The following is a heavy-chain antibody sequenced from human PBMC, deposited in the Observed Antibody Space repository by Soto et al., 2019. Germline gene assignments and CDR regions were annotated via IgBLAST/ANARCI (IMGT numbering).Heavy chain of an antibody. J-gene: IGHJ3*02. Sequence: EVQLVESGGGLVQPGGSLRLSCAASGFTSSSYWIHWVRQAPGKGLVWVSRISNDGSSTNYADSVKGRFTISRDNARNTVYLQMNSLRAEDTAVYYCARDTYYYDSSDHFSAAAFDIWGQGTMVPVSS. V-gene: IGHV3-74*01. D-gene: IGHD3-22*01. CDR3: ARDTYYYDSSDHFSAAAFDI. CDR2: ISNDGSST. CDR1: GFTSSSYW.